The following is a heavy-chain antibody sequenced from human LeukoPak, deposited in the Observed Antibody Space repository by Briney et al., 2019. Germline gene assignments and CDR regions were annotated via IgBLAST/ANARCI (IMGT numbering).Heavy chain of an antibody. J-gene: IGHJ4*02. CDR3: ARHSLNNYGSYY. V-gene: IGHV4-39*01. CDR1: GGSISSSTYS. D-gene: IGHD5-24*01. Sequence: SETLSPTCTVSGGSISSSTYSWTWIRQPPGKGLEWIGSIHCDGNTYYKPSLKSRVTISVDTSKIQFSLRLSSATAADMATYYCARHSLNNYGSYYWGQGTLVTVSS. CDR2: IHCDGNT.